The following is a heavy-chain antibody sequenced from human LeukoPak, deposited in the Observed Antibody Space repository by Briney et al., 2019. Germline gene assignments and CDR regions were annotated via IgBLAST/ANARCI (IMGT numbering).Heavy chain of an antibody. D-gene: IGHD5-12*01. J-gene: IGHJ6*03. CDR2: INHSGSS. V-gene: IGHV4-34*01. Sequence: SETLSLTCAVYGVSFSGYDWSWIRQPPGKGLEWIWEINHSGSSNYHPSLKSRVTISVDTSNDQSSLKLSSVTAADTAVYYCARGFGGGYRPYYYYMDVWGKGTTVTVSS. CDR3: ARGFGGGYRPYYYYMDV. CDR1: GVSFSGYD.